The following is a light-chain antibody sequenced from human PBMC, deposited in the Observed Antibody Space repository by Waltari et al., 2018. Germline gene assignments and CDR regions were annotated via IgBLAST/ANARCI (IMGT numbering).Light chain of an antibody. Sequence: QSALTQPRSVSGSPGPSVTIPCTGTSSDVGGYNYVSWYQQHPGKVPKLMIYDVNKRPSGVPDRFSGSKSGNTASLTISGLQAEDEADFYCCSYAGSYILVFGGGTKLTVL. J-gene: IGLJ2*01. CDR1: SSDVGGYNY. CDR2: DVN. CDR3: CSYAGSYILV. V-gene: IGLV2-11*01.